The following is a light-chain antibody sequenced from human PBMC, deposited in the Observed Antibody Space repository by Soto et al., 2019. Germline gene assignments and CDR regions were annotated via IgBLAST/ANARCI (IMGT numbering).Light chain of an antibody. CDR3: SSYTGSSTPYV. Sequence: VLTQPASVSGSPGQSITTSCTGTSSDVGGYNYVSWYQQHPGKAPKLMIYEVSHRPSGVSNRFSGSKSGNTASLTISGLQAEDEADYYCSSYTGSSTPYVFGTGTKVTVL. J-gene: IGLJ1*01. V-gene: IGLV2-14*01. CDR1: SSDVGGYNY. CDR2: EVS.